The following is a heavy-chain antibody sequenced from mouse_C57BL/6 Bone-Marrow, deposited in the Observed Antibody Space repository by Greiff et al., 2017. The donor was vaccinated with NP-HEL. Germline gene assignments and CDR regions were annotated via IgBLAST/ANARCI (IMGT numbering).Heavy chain of an antibody. D-gene: IGHD2-1*01. CDR1: GYTFTDYY. CDR3: ARSNYGNYGRFAY. V-gene: IGHV1-76*01. Sequence: QVQLQQSGAELVRPGASVKLSCKASGYTFTDYYINWVKQRPGQGLEWIARIYPGSGNTYYNEKFKGKATLTAEKSSSTAYMQLSSLTSEDSAVYFCARSNYGNYGRFAYWGQGTLVTVSA. J-gene: IGHJ3*01. CDR2: IYPGSGNT.